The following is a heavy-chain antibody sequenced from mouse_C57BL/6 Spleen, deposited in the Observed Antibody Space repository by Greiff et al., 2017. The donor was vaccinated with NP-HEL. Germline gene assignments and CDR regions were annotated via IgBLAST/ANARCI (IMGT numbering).Heavy chain of an antibody. J-gene: IGHJ4*01. Sequence: QVHVKQPGAELVRPGTSVKLSCKASGYTFTSYWMHWVKQRPGQGLEWIGVIDPSDSYTNYNQKFKGKATLTVDTSSSTAYMQLSSLTSEDSAVYYCARGTLSYYAMDYWGQGTSVTVSS. D-gene: IGHD3-3*01. CDR2: IDPSDSYT. CDR3: ARGTLSYYAMDY. V-gene: IGHV1-59*01. CDR1: GYTFTSYW.